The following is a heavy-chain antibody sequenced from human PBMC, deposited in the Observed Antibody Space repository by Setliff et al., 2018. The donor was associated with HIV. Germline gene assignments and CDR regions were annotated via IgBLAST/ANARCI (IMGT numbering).Heavy chain of an antibody. CDR3: AREVVPAAMRYYYFMDV. J-gene: IGHJ6*03. D-gene: IGHD2-2*01. CDR1: GYTFTSYY. CDR2: INPSGGST. V-gene: IGHV1-46*01. Sequence: ASVKVSCKASGYTFTSYYMHWVRQAPGQGLEWMGIINPSGGSTSYAQKFQGRVTMTRDTSTSTVYMELSSLRSEDTAVYYCAREVVPAAMRYYYFMDVWGKGTTVTVSS.